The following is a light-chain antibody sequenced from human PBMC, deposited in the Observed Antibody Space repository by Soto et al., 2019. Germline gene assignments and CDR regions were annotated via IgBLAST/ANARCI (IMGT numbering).Light chain of an antibody. CDR1: QSVSSSY. J-gene: IGKJ2*01. CDR3: QQYGSSPPT. CDR2: GPS. Sequence: EIVLTQSPGTLSFSPGERATLSCSASQSVSSSYLAWYQQKPGQAPRLLIYGPSSRATGIPDRFSGSGSGTDFTLTISRLEPEDFAVYYCQQYGSSPPTFGQGTKLEIK. V-gene: IGKV3-20*01.